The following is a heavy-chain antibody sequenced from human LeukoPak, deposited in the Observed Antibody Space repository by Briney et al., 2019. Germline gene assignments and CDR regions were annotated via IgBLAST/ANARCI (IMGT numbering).Heavy chain of an antibody. D-gene: IGHD2-2*01. CDR1: GYTFTSYA. CDR2: INAGNGNT. J-gene: IGHJ4*02. V-gene: IGHV1-3*01. CDR3: ARAAYYCSSTSCYALPSDY. Sequence: GASVKVSCKASGYTFTSYAMHWVRQAPGQRLEWMGWINAGNGNTKYSQKFQGRVTITRDTSASTAYMELSSPRSEDTAVYYCARAAYYCSSTSCYALPSDYWGQGTLVTVSS.